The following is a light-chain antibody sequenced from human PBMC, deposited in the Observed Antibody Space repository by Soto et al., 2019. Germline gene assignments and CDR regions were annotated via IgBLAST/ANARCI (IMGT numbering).Light chain of an antibody. V-gene: IGLV2-8*01. CDR3: SSYAGSNNLL. CDR1: NSDIGNYNF. J-gene: IGLJ2*01. CDR2: EVN. Sequence: QSALTQPPSASGSPGQSVAISCTGTNSDIGNYNFVSWHQQHPGKAPKLMIYEVNKRPSGVPDRFSGSKSGNTASLTVSGLQPEDEADYYCSSYAGSNNLLFGGGTKLTVL.